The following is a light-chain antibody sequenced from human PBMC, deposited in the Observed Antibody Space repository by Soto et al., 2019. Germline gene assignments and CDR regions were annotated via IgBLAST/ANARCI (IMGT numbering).Light chain of an antibody. CDR1: QSVSSY. CDR3: QQRSHWPLT. CDR2: DAS. Sequence: EIVLTQSPATLSLSPGERATLSFRASQSVSSYFAWYQQKPGQAPRLLSYDASNRATGIPARFTRSGSGTDFTLAISSLGCEDFAVYYCQQRSHWPLTFGQGTRQEL. V-gene: IGKV3-11*01. J-gene: IGKJ5*01.